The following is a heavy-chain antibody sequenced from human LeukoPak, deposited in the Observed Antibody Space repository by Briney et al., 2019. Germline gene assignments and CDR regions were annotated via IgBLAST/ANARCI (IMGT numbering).Heavy chain of an antibody. CDR1: GGSISSGGYY. CDR3: ARMGRSSGQTATYAFDI. CDR2: IYYSGST. D-gene: IGHD3-22*01. J-gene: IGHJ3*02. V-gene: IGHV4-61*08. Sequence: PSQTLSLTCTVSGGSISSGGYYWSWIRQHPGKGLEWIGYIYYSGSTNYNPSLKSRVTISVDTSKNQFSLKLSSVTAADTAVYYCARMGRSSGQTATYAFDIWGQGTMVTVSS.